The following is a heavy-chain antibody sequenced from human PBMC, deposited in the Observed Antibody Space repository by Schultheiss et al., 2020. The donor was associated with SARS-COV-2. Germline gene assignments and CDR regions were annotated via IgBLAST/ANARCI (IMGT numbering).Heavy chain of an antibody. Sequence: GGSLRLSCAASGFTFSSYAMHWVRQAPGKGLEWVSGISWNSGSIGYADSVKGRFTISRDNAKNSLYLQMNSLRAEDTALYYCAKEAAGYCSSTSCLRYYYYYMDVWGKGTTVTVSS. V-gene: IGHV3-9*01. CDR2: ISWNSGSI. D-gene: IGHD2-2*01. J-gene: IGHJ6*03. CDR1: GFTFSSYA. CDR3: AKEAAGYCSSTSCLRYYYYYMDV.